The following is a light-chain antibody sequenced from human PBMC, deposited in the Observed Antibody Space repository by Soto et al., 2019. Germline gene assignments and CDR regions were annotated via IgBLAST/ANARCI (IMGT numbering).Light chain of an antibody. V-gene: IGKV3-20*01. CDR1: QTVSTSY. Sequence: EVVLTQSPGTLSLSAGERATLSCRASQTVSTSYLAWYQQKPGQAPRLLIYAASSRATGIPDRFSGSGSGTDLTLTITRLEPEDFAVYYCQQYGSSVWTFGQGTKVEIK. J-gene: IGKJ1*01. CDR2: AAS. CDR3: QQYGSSVWT.